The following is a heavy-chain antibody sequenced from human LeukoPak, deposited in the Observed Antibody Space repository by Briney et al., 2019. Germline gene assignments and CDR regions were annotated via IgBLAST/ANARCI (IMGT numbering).Heavy chain of an antibody. CDR1: GGSISSSSYY. D-gene: IGHD2-2*01. CDR2: IYYSGSN. J-gene: IGHJ5*02. CDR3: ARVIVIVPAAISRFVAGFDP. Sequence: SETLSLTCTVSGGSISSSSYYWGWIRQPPGKGLEWIGSIYYSGSNYYNPSLKSRVTISVDTSKNQFSLKLSSVTAADTAVYYWARVIVIVPAAISRFVAGFDPWGQGTLVTVSS. V-gene: IGHV4-39*07.